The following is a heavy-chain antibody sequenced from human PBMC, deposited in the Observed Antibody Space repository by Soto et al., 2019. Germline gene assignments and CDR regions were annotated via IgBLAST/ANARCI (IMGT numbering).Heavy chain of an antibody. CDR3: ARRRWVANDVFDI. V-gene: IGHV4-39*01. CDR2: IYYSGST. J-gene: IGHJ3*02. Sequence: PSETMYLTCTVSCGNIISSSYYWGCIRQTPGKGLEWIGSIYYSGSTYYNPSLKSRVTISVDTSKNQFSLKLSSVTAADTAVYYCARRRWVANDVFDIWGQGTMVTVSS. CDR1: CGNIISSSYY. D-gene: IGHD5-12*01.